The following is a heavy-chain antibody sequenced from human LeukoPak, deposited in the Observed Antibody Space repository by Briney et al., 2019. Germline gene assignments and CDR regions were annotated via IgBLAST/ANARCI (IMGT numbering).Heavy chain of an antibody. V-gene: IGHV3-53*01. D-gene: IGHD6-13*01. CDR3: ARDVGSRQQLV. J-gene: IGHJ4*02. CDR1: GFTFSGYS. Sequence: GGSLRLSCAASGFTFSGYSMSWVRQAPGKGLEWVSVIYSGGSTYYADSVKGRFTISRDNSKNTLYLQMNSLRAEDTAVYYCARDVGSRQQLVWGQGTLVTVSS. CDR2: IYSGGST.